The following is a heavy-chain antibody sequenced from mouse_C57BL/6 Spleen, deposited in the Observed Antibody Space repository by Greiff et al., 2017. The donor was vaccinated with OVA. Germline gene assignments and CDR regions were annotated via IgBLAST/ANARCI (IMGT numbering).Heavy chain of an antibody. V-gene: IGHV1-77*01. D-gene: IGHD1-1*01. Sequence: QVQLQQSGAELVKPGASVKISCKASGYTFTDYYINWVKQRPGQGLEWIGKIGPGSGSTYYNEKFKGKATLTADKSSSTAYMQRSSLTSEDSAVYFCARASSHYYGSSYYAMDNWGQGTSVTVSS. J-gene: IGHJ4*01. CDR1: GYTFTDYY. CDR3: ARASSHYYGSSYYAMDN. CDR2: IGPGSGST.